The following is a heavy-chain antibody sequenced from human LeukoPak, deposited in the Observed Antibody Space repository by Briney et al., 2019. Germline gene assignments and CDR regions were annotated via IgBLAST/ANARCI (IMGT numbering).Heavy chain of an antibody. CDR2: MYHSGST. CDR1: DYSISRGYY. Sequence: SETLSLTCTVSDYSISRGYYWGWIRQPPGKGLEWIGSMYHSGSTYYNPSLKSRVTISVDTSKNQFSLKLSSVTAADTAVYYCARDGGSGIFTSGSFDYWGQGTLVTASS. D-gene: IGHD3-10*01. J-gene: IGHJ4*02. V-gene: IGHV4-38-2*02. CDR3: ARDGGSGIFTSGSFDY.